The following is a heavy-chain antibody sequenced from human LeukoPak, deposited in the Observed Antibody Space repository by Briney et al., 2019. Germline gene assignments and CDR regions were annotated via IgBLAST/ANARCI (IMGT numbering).Heavy chain of an antibody. J-gene: IGHJ6*02. Sequence: ASVKVSCKASGYTFTSYGISWVRQAPGQGLEWMGWISAYNGNTNYAQKLQGRVTMTTDTSTSTAYMELRSLRSDDTAVYYCARALNYYGSGSYQYYYYGIDVWGQGTTVTVSS. D-gene: IGHD3-10*01. CDR1: GYTFTSYG. CDR2: ISAYNGNT. V-gene: IGHV1-18*01. CDR3: ARALNYYGSGSYQYYYYGIDV.